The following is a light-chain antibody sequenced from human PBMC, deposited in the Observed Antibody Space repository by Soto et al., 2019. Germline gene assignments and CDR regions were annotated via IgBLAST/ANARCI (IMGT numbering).Light chain of an antibody. CDR3: QQHSHWPPWT. V-gene: IGKV3-11*01. Sequence: VLTHSPATLSLSPGERATLSCRASENVRTFVDWYQQKPGQAPRLLIHGASNRATGIPDRFSGSGSGTDFTLTISNLEPEDFAVYYCQQHSHWPPWTFGQGTKVAI. CDR2: GAS. J-gene: IGKJ1*01. CDR1: ENVRTF.